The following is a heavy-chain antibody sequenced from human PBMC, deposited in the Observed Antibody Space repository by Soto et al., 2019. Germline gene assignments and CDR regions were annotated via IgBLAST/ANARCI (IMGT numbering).Heavy chain of an antibody. J-gene: IGHJ3*02. CDR1: GGIFGTYT. CDR2: ISAYNGNT. D-gene: IGHD6-19*01. V-gene: IGHV1-18*04. CDR3: ARDFLSRSGADAFDI. Sequence: ASVKVSCKASGGIFGTYTISWVRQAPGQGLEWMGWISAYNGNTNYAQKLQGRVTMTTDTSTSTAYMELRSLRSDDTAVYYCARDFLSRSGADAFDIWGQGTMVTVSS.